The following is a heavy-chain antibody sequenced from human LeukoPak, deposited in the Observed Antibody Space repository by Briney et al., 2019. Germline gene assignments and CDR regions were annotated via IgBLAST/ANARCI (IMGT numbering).Heavy chain of an antibody. D-gene: IGHD4/OR15-4a*01. CDR3: ARIGQYGAKYYYYGMDV. V-gene: IGHV1-69*05. J-gene: IGHJ6*02. CDR2: IIPIFGTA. Sequence: GASVKVSCKASGGTFSSYAISWVRQAPGQGLEWMGGIIPIFGTANYAQKFQGRVTITTDESTSTAYMELSSLRSEDTAVYYCARIGQYGAKYYYYGMDVWGQGTTVTVSS. CDR1: GGTFSSYA.